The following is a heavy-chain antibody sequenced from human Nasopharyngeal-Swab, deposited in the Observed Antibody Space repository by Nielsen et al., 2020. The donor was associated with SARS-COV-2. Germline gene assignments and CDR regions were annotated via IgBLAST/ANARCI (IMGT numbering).Heavy chain of an antibody. Sequence: SETLSLTCTVSGGPVSGGSYYWSWIRQPPGKGLEWIGYIYYSGSTNYNPSLKSRVTISVDTSKNQFSLKLSSVTAADTAVYYCAREPDTMIAVSPDAFDIWGQGTMVTVSS. V-gene: IGHV4-61*01. CDR2: IYYSGST. J-gene: IGHJ3*02. D-gene: IGHD3-22*01. CDR3: AREPDTMIAVSPDAFDI. CDR1: GGPVSGGSYY.